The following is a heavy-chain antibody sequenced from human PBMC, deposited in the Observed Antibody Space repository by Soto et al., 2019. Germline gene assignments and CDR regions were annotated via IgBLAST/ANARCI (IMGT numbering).Heavy chain of an antibody. D-gene: IGHD1-1*01. V-gene: IGHV3-13*01. CDR3: GRGVQGFDY. CDR1: GFTFSNYD. J-gene: IGHJ4*02. Sequence: EVQLVESGGGLVQPGGSLRLSCAASGFTFSNYDIHWVRQTTGKGLEWVSGIGTAGDTYYAGSVRGRFTLSRENAKNSVHLQMNNLRVGDTAVYYCGRGVQGFDYWGQGTLVTVSS. CDR2: IGTAGDT.